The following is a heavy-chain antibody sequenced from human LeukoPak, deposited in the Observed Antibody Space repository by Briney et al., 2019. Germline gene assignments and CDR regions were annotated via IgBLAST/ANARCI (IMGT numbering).Heavy chain of an antibody. D-gene: IGHD2-21*02. J-gene: IGHJ3*02. V-gene: IGHV3-23*01. CDR2: ISGSGGIT. CDR3: ARDRDYCGGDCRPTGFDI. CDR1: GFTFINYA. Sequence: GVSLRLSCAASGFTFINYAMSWVRQAPGKGLEWVSGISGSGGITTYADSVKGRFTISRDNSKNTLYLQMNSLRAEDTAVYYCARDRDYCGGDCRPTGFDIWGQGTMVTVSS.